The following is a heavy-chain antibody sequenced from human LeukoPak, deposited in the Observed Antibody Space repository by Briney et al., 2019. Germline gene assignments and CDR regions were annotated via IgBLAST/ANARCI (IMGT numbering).Heavy chain of an antibody. J-gene: IGHJ3*02. CDR2: IIPIFGTA. CDR1: GGTFSSYA. D-gene: IGHD3-10*01. V-gene: IGHV1-69*01. Sequence: SVKVSCKASGGTFSSYAISWVRQAPGQGLEWMGGIIPIFGTANYAQKFQGRVTITADESTSTAYMELSSLRSEDTAVYYCAREQSGNYGSNAFDIWGQGTMVTVSS. CDR3: AREQSGNYGSNAFDI.